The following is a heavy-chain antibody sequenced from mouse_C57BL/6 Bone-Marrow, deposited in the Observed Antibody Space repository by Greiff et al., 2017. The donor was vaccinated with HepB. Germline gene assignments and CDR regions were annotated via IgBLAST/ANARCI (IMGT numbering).Heavy chain of an antibody. CDR3: ARDSSGYDYAMDY. D-gene: IGHD3-2*02. V-gene: IGHV14-2*01. Sequence: VQLQQSGAELVKPGASVKLSCTASGFNIKDYYMHWVKQRTEQGLEWIGRIDPEDGETKYAPKFKGKATITADTSSNTAYLQLSSLTSEDTAVYYCARDSSGYDYAMDYWGQGTSVTVSS. J-gene: IGHJ4*01. CDR1: GFNIKDYY. CDR2: IDPEDGET.